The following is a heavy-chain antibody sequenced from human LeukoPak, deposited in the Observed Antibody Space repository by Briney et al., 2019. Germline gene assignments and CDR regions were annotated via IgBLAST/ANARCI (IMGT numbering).Heavy chain of an antibody. Sequence: ASVKVSCKASGGTFSSYAISWVREAPGQGLEWMGRIIPILGIANYAQKFQGRVTITADKSTSTAYMELSSLRSEDTAVYYCASELGGYSYARHSYYYYGMDVWGQGTTVTVSS. CDR3: ASELGGYSYARHSYYYYGMDV. CDR1: GGTFSSYA. J-gene: IGHJ6*02. V-gene: IGHV1-69*04. CDR2: IIPILGIA. D-gene: IGHD5-18*01.